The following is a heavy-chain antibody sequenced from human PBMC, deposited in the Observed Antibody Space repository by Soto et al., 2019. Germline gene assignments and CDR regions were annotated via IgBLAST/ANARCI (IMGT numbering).Heavy chain of an antibody. J-gene: IGHJ6*02. Sequence: ASVKVSCKASGYTFTGYYMHWVRQAHGQGLEWMGWINPNSGGTNYAQKFQGRVTMTRDTSISTAYMELSRLRSDDTAVYYCARVQQQLSSGMDVWGQGTTVTVSS. CDR3: ARVQQQLSSGMDV. CDR2: INPNSGGT. D-gene: IGHD6-13*01. V-gene: IGHV1-2*02. CDR1: GYTFTGYY.